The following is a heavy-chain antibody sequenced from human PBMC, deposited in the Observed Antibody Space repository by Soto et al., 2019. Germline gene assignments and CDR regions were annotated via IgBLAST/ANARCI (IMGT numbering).Heavy chain of an antibody. CDR3: ARGRYGFITETSYYYYYYGMDV. CDR2: INHSGST. D-gene: IGHD3-22*01. Sequence: SETLSLTCAVYGGSFSGYYWSWIRQPPGKGLEWIGEINHSGSTNYNPSLKSRVTISVDTSKNQFSLKLSSVTAADTAVYYCARGRYGFITETSYYYYYYGMDVWGQGTTVTVSS. V-gene: IGHV4-34*01. CDR1: GGSFSGYY. J-gene: IGHJ6*02.